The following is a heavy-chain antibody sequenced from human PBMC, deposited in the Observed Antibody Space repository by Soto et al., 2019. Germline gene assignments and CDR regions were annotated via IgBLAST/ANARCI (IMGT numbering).Heavy chain of an antibody. Sequence: GGSLRLSCAASGCSFSSYGMHWVRQAPGKGLEWVAVIWYDGSNKYYADSVKGRFTISRDNSKNTLYLQMNSLRAEDTAVYYCARTGHYYYYYMDVWGKGTTVTVSS. CDR2: IWYDGSNK. CDR1: GCSFSSYG. CDR3: ARTGHYYYYYMDV. V-gene: IGHV3-33*01. J-gene: IGHJ6*03.